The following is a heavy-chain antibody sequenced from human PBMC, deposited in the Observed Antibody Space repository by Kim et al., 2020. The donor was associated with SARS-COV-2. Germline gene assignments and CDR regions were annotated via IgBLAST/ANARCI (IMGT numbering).Heavy chain of an antibody. D-gene: IGHD2-2*01. Sequence: SETLSLTCAVYGGSFSGYYWSWIRQPPGKGLEWIGEINHSGSTNYNPSLKSRVTISVDTSKNQFSLKLSSVTAADTAVYYCASWGGYCSSTSCYGNWFDPWGQGTLVTVSS. J-gene: IGHJ5*02. CDR1: GGSFSGYY. CDR3: ASWGGYCSSTSCYGNWFDP. CDR2: INHSGST. V-gene: IGHV4-34*01.